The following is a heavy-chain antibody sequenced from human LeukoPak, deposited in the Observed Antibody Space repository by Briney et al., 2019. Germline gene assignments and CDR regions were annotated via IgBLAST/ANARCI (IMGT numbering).Heavy chain of an antibody. CDR3: AREYQPYYYYYYMDV. J-gene: IGHJ6*03. CDR1: GGSISSSSYY. Sequence: SETLSLTCTVSGGSISSSSYYWSWIRQPAGKGLEWIGRIYASGSTNYNPSLKSRVTMSVDTSKNQFSLKLSSVTAADTAVYYCAREYQPYYYYYYMDVWGKGTTVTISS. V-gene: IGHV4-61*02. D-gene: IGHD2-2*01. CDR2: IYASGST.